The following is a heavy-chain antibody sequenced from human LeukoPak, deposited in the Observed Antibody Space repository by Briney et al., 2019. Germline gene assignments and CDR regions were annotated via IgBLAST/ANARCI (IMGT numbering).Heavy chain of an antibody. CDR2: VADDEKTI. J-gene: IGHJ4*02. CDR3: AREKQSGGTPFDY. CDR1: GFTFSSYA. Sequence: GGSLRLSCAASGFTFSSYAMSWVRQAPGKGLEWVAVVADDEKTIFYADSLKGRFTVSRDNSKNTVYLQMNSLRDEDTAVYYCAREKQSGGTPFDYGGQGSLVTVSS. D-gene: IGHD1-26*01. V-gene: IGHV3-30*04.